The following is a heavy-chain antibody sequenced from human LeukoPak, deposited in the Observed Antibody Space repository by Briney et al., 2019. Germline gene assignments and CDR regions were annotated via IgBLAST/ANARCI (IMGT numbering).Heavy chain of an antibody. V-gene: IGHV3-23*01. Sequence: GGSLRLSCAASGFTFSSYAMSWVRQAPGKGLEWVSAISGSGGSTYYADSVKGRFTISRDNSKNTLYLQMNSLRAEDTAVYYCAAAKLNYGDYGRTLNWSDPWGQGTLVTVSS. CDR1: GFTFSSYA. CDR2: ISGSGGST. CDR3: AAAKLNYGDYGRTLNWSDP. J-gene: IGHJ5*02. D-gene: IGHD4-17*01.